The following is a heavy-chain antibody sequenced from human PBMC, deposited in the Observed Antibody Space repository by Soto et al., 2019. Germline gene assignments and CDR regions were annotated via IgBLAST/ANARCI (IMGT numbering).Heavy chain of an antibody. CDR2: IIPIFGTA. CDR3: ARARYYYDSSGYWTFDY. D-gene: IGHD3-22*01. V-gene: IGHV1-69*13. CDR1: GGTFSSYA. J-gene: IGHJ4*02. Sequence: ASVKVSCKASGGTFSSYAISWVRQAPGQGPEWMGGIIPIFGTANYAQKFQGRVTITADESTSTAYMELSSLRSEDTAVYYCARARYYYDSSGYWTFDYWGQGTLVTVSS.